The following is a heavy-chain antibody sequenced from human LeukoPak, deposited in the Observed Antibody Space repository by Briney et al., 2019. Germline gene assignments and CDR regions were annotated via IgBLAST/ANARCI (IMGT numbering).Heavy chain of an antibody. CDR1: GGSITNYY. Sequence: PSETLSLTCTVSGGSITNYYWSWIRQPPGKGLECIGYIYSSGSTNYNPSLKSRVTISVDTSKNQFSLKLTSVTAADTAVYYCARTYYFGSGSYHFDYWGQGALVTVSS. J-gene: IGHJ4*02. V-gene: IGHV4-59*08. D-gene: IGHD3-10*01. CDR3: ARTYYFGSGSYHFDY. CDR2: IYSSGST.